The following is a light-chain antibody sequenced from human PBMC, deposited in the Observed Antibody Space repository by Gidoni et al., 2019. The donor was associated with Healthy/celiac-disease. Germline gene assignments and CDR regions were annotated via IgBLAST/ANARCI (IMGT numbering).Light chain of an antibody. V-gene: IGLV1-51*01. J-gene: IGLJ2*01. CDR2: DNN. CDR1: SSNIGNNY. Sequence: QSVLTQQPSVSAAPGQKVTISCSGSSSNIGNNYVSWYQQLPGSAPKLLIYDNNKRPSGIPDRFSGSKSGTSATLGITGLQTGDEADYYCGTWDSSLSAGVFGLSAGVFGGGTKLTVL. CDR3: GTWDSSLSAGVFGLSAGV.